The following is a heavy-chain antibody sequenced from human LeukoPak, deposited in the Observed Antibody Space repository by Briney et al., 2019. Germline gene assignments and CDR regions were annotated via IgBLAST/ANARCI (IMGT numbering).Heavy chain of an antibody. D-gene: IGHD5-18*01. V-gene: IGHV4-59*08. J-gene: IGHJ4*02. CDR1: GGSISSYY. Sequence: PSETLSLTCTVSGGSISSYYWSWIQQPPGKGLEWIGCIYYSGSTNYNPSLKSRVTISVDTSKNQFSLKLSSVTAADTAVYSCARHVGYSSGFDYWGQGTLVTVSS. CDR3: ARHVGYSSGFDY. CDR2: IYYSGST.